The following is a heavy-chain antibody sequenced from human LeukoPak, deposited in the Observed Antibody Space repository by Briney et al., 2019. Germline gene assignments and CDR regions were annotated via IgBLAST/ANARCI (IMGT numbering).Heavy chain of an antibody. CDR2: MYLSGTT. CDR1: GDSINSLDL. D-gene: IGHD3-22*01. Sequence: SGTLSLTCTVSGDSINSLDLWSWVRQPPGKWLEWIAEMYLSGTTHSNPSVKSRVTISIDKSKNQFFLNLSSVCAADTAVYYCAGLVGRYSSGLYYYYFDYWGQGTLVTVSS. J-gene: IGHJ4*02. V-gene: IGHV4-4*02. CDR3: AGLVGRYSSGLYYYYFDY.